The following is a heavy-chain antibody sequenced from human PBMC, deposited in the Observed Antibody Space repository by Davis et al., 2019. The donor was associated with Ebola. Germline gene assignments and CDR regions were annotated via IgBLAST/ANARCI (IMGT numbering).Heavy chain of an antibody. CDR2: MNPNSGNT. V-gene: IGHV1-8*02. Sequence: ASVKVSCKASGYTFTGYYMHWVRQAPGQGLEWMGWMNPNSGNTGYAQKFQGRVTMTRNTSISTAYMELSSLRSEDTAVYYCARGLGCSSTSCYDYYYYGMDVWGQGTTVTVSS. CDR1: GYTFTGYY. CDR3: ARGLGCSSTSCYDYYYYGMDV. D-gene: IGHD2-2*01. J-gene: IGHJ6*02.